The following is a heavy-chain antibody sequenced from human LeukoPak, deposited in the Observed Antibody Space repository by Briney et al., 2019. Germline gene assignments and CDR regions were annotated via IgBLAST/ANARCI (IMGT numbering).Heavy chain of an antibody. Sequence: PGGSLRLSCAASGFTFSSYSMNWVRQAPGKGLEWVSYISSRSSTIYYADSVKGRITISRDNAKNSPYLQMNSLRAEDTAVYYCARDYDCSGGSCYSYYFDYWGQGTLVTVSS. CDR1: GFTFSSYS. J-gene: IGHJ4*02. CDR3: ARDYDCSGGSCYSYYFDY. D-gene: IGHD2-15*01. CDR2: ISSRSSTI. V-gene: IGHV3-48*01.